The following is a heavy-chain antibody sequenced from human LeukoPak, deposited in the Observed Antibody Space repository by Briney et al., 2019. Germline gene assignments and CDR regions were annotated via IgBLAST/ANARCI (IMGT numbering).Heavy chain of an antibody. V-gene: IGHV1-18*04. CDR2: ISTYNGNT. CDR1: GYNFNSHG. CDR3: ARDGRRGYSGYRFDY. D-gene: IGHD5-12*01. Sequence: ASVTVSCKASGYNFNSHGIIWVRQAPGQGLEWMGWISTYNGNTNYAQKFQGRVTMTTDTSTSTVSMELRSLRSDDTALYCCARDGRRGYSGYRFDYWGQGTLVTVSS. J-gene: IGHJ4*02.